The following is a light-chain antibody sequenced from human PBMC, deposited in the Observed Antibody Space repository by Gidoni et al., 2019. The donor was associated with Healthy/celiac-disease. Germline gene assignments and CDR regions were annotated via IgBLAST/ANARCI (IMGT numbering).Light chain of an antibody. CDR3: MIWHSSAWV. CDR2: YKSDSDK. CDR1: SVINVGTYR. J-gene: IGLJ3*02. V-gene: IGLV5-45*02. Sequence: QAVLTQPSSLSASPGASASLTCTLRSVINVGTYRIYWYQQKPGSPPQYLLRYKSDSDKQQGSGVPSRFSGSKDASASAGILLISGLQSEDEADYYCMIWHSSAWVFGGGTKLTVL.